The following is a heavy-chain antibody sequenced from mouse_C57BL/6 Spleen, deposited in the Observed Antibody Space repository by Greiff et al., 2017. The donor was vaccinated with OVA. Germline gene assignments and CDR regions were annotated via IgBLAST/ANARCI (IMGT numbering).Heavy chain of an antibody. CDR1: GYSFTDYN. CDR3: ARLGLIITTVVGYAMDY. CDR2: INPNYGTT. D-gene: IGHD1-1*01. J-gene: IGHJ4*01. V-gene: IGHV1-39*01. Sequence: EVKLMESGPELVKPGASVKISCKASGYSFTDYNMNWVKQSNGKSLEWIGVINPNYGTTSYNQKFKGKATLTVDQSSSTAYMQLNSLTSEDSAVYYCARLGLIITTVVGYAMDYWGQGTSVTVSS.